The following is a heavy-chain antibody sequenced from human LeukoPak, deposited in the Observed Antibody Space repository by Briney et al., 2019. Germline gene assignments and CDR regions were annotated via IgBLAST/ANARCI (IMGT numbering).Heavy chain of an antibody. CDR2: IYHSGST. CDR1: GYSISSGYY. D-gene: IGHD2-2*02. J-gene: IGHJ2*01. Sequence: SETLSLTCTVSGYSISSGYYWGWIRPPPGKGLEWIGSIYHSGSTFYNPSLKSRVTISVDKSKNQFSLKLSSVTAADTAVYYCARDRIVVVPAAILELDWYFDLWGRGTLVTVSS. CDR3: ARDRIVVVPAAILELDWYFDL. V-gene: IGHV4-38-2*02.